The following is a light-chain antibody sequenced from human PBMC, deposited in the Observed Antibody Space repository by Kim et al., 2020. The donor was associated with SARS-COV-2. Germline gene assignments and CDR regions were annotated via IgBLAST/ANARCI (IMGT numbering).Light chain of an antibody. J-gene: IGKJ1*01. CDR2: GTS. CDR3: QQYNNFRT. CDR1: QSVSTN. V-gene: IGKV3-15*01. Sequence: SVAPGEKATLSGRASQSVSTNVAWYQQKPGQAPRLLMYGTSTRATGIPGRFSGSGSGTEFTLTISSLQSEDFAVYYCQQYNNFRTFGQGTKVEIK.